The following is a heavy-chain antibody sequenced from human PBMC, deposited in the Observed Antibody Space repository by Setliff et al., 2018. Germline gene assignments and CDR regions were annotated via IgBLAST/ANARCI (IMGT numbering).Heavy chain of an antibody. Sequence: GASVKVSCKASGYSFTTHDINWVRQAPGQGLEWMGWMNPNNDDTGSAHKFQDRVTMTVNRAISTAYLELSGLTPDDTAVYFCARGRGFSGLESTVDFFENWGPGTLVTVSS. CDR3: ARGRGFSGLESTVDFFEN. CDR2: MNPNNDDT. CDR1: GYSFTTHD. V-gene: IGHV1-8*01. J-gene: IGHJ4*02. D-gene: IGHD6-19*01.